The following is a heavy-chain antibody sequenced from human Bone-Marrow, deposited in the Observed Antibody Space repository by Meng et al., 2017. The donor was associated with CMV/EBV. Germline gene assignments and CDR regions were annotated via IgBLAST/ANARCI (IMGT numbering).Heavy chain of an antibody. Sequence: GESLKISCAASGFTFSSYSMNWVHQAPGKGLEWVSSISSSSSYIYYADSVKGRFTISRDNSKNTLYLQMNSLRAEDTAVYYCARDYLVVVPAAVYYYYYGMDVWGQGTTVTVSS. CDR1: GFTFSSYS. CDR2: ISSSSSYI. CDR3: ARDYLVVVPAAVYYYYYGMDV. J-gene: IGHJ6*02. V-gene: IGHV3-21*01. D-gene: IGHD2-2*01.